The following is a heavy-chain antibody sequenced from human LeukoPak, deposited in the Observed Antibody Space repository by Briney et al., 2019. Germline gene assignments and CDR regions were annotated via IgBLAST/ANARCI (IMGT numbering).Heavy chain of an antibody. J-gene: IGHJ3*02. CDR2: IYYSGST. Sequence: SETLSLTCTVSGGSISSYYWSWIRQPPGKGLEWIGYIYYSGSTKYNPSLKSRVSISVDTSKNQFSLKLSSVTAADTAVYYCAREPHDYGAVPGIWGQGTMVTVSS. V-gene: IGHV4-59*12. CDR1: GGSISSYY. D-gene: IGHD4-17*01. CDR3: AREPHDYGAVPGI.